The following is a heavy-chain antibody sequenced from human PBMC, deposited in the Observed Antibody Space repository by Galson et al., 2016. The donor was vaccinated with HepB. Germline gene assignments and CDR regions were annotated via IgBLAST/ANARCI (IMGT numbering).Heavy chain of an antibody. V-gene: IGHV1-2*02. J-gene: IGHJ5*02. D-gene: IGHD2/OR15-2a*01. CDR1: GYTFTAYY. CDR3: GRGNKSFDP. CDR2: INPNSGGT. Sequence: SVKVSCKASGYTFTAYYIHWVRQAPGQGLGWMGWINPNSGGTSYAQKFQGRVTMTRDTSTGTAYMELTNLRSDDTAVYFCGRGNKSFDPWGQGTLVTVSS.